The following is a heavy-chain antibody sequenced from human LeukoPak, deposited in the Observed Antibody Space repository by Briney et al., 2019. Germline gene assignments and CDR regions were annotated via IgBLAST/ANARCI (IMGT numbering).Heavy chain of an antibody. CDR2: INHSGST. Sequence: SETLSLTCAVYGGSFSGYYWSWIRQPPGEGLEWIGEINHSGSTNYNPSLKSRVTISVDTSKNQFSLKLSSVTAADTAVYYCARDTWVRSRGWFDPWGQGTLVTVSS. V-gene: IGHV4-34*01. CDR1: GGSFSGYY. D-gene: IGHD3-10*01. CDR3: ARDTWVRSRGWFDP. J-gene: IGHJ5*02.